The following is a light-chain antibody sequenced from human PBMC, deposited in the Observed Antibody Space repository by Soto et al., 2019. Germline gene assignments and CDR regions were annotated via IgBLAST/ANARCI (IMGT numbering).Light chain of an antibody. V-gene: IGKV3-15*01. J-gene: IGKJ4*01. CDR2: DAS. CDR3: QQYDKWPPLT. Sequence: EVVMTQSPGTLSVSPGERATLSCRASQSVNICLAWYQQKPGQAPRLLIYDASTRATGIPARFSGSGSGTEFTLTISSLQSEDFAVYYCQQYDKWPPLTFGGGTKVEVK. CDR1: QSVNIC.